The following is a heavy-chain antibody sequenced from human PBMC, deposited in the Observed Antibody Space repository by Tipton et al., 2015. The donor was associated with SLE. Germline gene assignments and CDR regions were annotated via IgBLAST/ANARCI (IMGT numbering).Heavy chain of an antibody. D-gene: IGHD7-27*01. CDR3: ARHGGANWGVLHS. Sequence: TLSLTCTASGGSISTPGSCWGWIRQPPGKGLEWIGSICYSAYYNTSLKSRVTISKDTSKNQFSLKLTSVSAADTAIYYCARHGGANWGVLHSWGQGTPVTVSS. J-gene: IGHJ4*02. V-gene: IGHV4-39*01. CDR1: GGSISTPGSC. CDR2: ICYSA.